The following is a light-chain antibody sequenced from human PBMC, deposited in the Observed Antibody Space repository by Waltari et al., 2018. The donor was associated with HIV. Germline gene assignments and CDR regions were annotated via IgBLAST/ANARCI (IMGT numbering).Light chain of an antibody. J-gene: IGLJ3*02. CDR3: SSYAGSNRL. Sequence: QSALTPPPSASGSPGPSVTISCTGPSSYIDSYTYVPWYQPHPGKAPKLMIYEVTKRPSGVPDRFSGSKSGNTASLTVSGLQAEDEADYYCSSYAGSNRLFGGGTKVTVL. CDR2: EVT. V-gene: IGLV2-8*01. CDR1: SSYIDSYTY.